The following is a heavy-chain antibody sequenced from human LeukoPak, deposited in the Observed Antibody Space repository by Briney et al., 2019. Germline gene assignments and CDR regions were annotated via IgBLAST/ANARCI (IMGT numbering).Heavy chain of an antibody. CDR3: ASSGYSSSWYQNWFDP. V-gene: IGHV4-39*01. CDR1: GGSISSITSLTYY. CDR2: VHYSGST. D-gene: IGHD6-13*01. Sequence: SETLSLTCIVSGGSISSITSLTYYWNWIRQSPGTGLEWIGSVHYSGSTYYNPSLKSRVTISVDTSKNQFSLKLSSVTAADTAVYYCASSGYSSSWYQNWFDPWGQGTLVTVSS. J-gene: IGHJ5*02.